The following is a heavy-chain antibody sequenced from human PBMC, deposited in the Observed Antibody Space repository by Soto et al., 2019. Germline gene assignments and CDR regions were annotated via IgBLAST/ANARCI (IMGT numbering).Heavy chain of an antibody. Sequence: EVQLLESGGGLVQPGGSLRLSCAASGFTFSSYAMSWVRQAPGKGLEWVSAISGSGGSTYYADSVKGRFTISRDNSKNTLYLQMNSLRAEDTAVYYCAYTSQGYCSSTSCSHWGQGTMVTVSS. CDR1: GFTFSSYA. J-gene: IGHJ3*01. CDR3: AYTSQGYCSSTSCSH. V-gene: IGHV3-23*01. CDR2: ISGSGGST. D-gene: IGHD2-2*01.